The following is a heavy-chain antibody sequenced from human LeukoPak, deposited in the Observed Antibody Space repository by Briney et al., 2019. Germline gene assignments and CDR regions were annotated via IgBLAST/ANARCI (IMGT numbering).Heavy chain of an antibody. D-gene: IGHD1-1*01. CDR3: AKRGETGTAPYNWFDP. V-gene: IGHV3-30*02. CDR1: GFTFSSYG. Sequence: GGSLRLSCAASGFTFSSYGMHWVRQAPGKGLEWVAFIRYDGSNKYYADSVKGRFTISRDNSKNTLYLQMNSLRAEDTAVYYCAKRGETGTAPYNWFDPWGQGTLVTVSS. CDR2: IRYDGSNK. J-gene: IGHJ5*02.